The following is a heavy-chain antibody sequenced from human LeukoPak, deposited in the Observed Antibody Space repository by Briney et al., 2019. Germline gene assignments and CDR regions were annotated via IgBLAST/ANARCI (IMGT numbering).Heavy chain of an antibody. D-gene: IGHD3/OR15-3a*01. V-gene: IGHV3-33*03. CDR1: GFTFSTYG. CDR2: IWYEGSNK. CDR3: ATLGWTAPDY. J-gene: IGHJ4*02. Sequence: GGSLRLSCVASGFTFSTYGMHWVRQAPGKGLEWVAVIWYEGSNKYYADSVKGRFTISRDNAKNSLYLQMNSLRAEDTAVYYCATLGWTAPDYWGQGTLVTVSS.